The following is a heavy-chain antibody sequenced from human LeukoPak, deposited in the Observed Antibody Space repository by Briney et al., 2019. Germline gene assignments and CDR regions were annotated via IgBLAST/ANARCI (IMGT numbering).Heavy chain of an antibody. CDR2: ILYDGRNK. CDR3: ARDRLTYCGGDCGLDY. V-gene: IGHV3-30*04. D-gene: IGHD2-21*02. J-gene: IGHJ4*02. Sequence: PGGSLRLSCAASGFTFSSYAMHWVRQAPGKGLEWVAVILYDGRNKYYADSVKGRFTISRDNSKNTLYLQMNSLRAEDTAVYYCARDRLTYCGGDCGLDYWGQGTLVPVSS. CDR1: GFTFSSYA.